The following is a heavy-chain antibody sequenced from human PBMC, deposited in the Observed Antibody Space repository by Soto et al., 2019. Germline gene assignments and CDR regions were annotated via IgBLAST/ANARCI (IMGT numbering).Heavy chain of an antibody. CDR1: GFTFSSYA. V-gene: IGHV3-64*01. J-gene: IGHJ6*03. CDR2: ISSNGGST. Sequence: GGSLRLSCAASGFTFSSYAMHWVRQAPGKGLEYVSAISSNGGSTYYANSVKGRFTISRDNSKNTLYLQMGSLRAEDMAVYYCARDRIYSHGPALSFFYYYHMDVWGKGTTVTVSS. D-gene: IGHD2-15*01. CDR3: ARDRIYSHGPALSFFYYYHMDV.